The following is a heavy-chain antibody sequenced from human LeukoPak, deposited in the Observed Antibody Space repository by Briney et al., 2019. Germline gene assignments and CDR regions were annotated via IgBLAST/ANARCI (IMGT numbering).Heavy chain of an antibody. CDR1: GGSISSYY. CDR3: ARQLYYDILTGYFDY. Sequence: SETLSLTRTVSGGSISSYYWSRIRQPPGKGLEWIGYIYYSGSTNYNPSLKSRVTISVDTSKNQFSLKLSSVTAADTAVYYCARQLYYDILTGYFDYWGQGTLVTVSS. V-gene: IGHV4-59*08. J-gene: IGHJ4*02. CDR2: IYYSGST. D-gene: IGHD3-9*01.